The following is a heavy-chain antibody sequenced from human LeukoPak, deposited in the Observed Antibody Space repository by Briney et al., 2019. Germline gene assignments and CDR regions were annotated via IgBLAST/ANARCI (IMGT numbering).Heavy chain of an antibody. D-gene: IGHD5-12*01. CDR1: GGSISSGGYY. CDR3: ARYLYSGYDFLDY. J-gene: IGHJ4*02. Sequence: PSQTPSLTCTVSGGSISSGGYYWSWIRQHPGEGLEWVGYIYYSGSTYYNPSLKSRVTISVDTSKNQFSLKLSSVTAADTAVYYCARYLYSGYDFLDYWGQGTLVTVSS. CDR2: IYYSGST. V-gene: IGHV4-31*03.